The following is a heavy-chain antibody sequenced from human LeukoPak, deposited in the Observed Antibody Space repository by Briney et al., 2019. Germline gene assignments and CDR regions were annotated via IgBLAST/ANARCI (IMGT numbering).Heavy chain of an antibody. V-gene: IGHV5-51*01. Sequence: GESLKISCKASGYSFTTYWIAWVRQMPGKGLEWMGIFYPGDSDIRYSPSLQGQVTISADKSISTAYLQWSALKASDTAMYYCARSFGLDVWGQGTAVTVSS. CDR3: ARSFGLDV. CDR1: GYSFTTYW. J-gene: IGHJ6*02. CDR2: FYPGDSDI.